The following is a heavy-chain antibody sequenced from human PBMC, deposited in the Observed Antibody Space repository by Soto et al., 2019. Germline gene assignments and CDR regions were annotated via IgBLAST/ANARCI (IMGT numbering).Heavy chain of an antibody. V-gene: IGHV3-74*01. CDR3: AKVGATDPFDY. J-gene: IGHJ4*02. Sequence: PGGSLRLSCAASGFTFSSYWMHWVRQAPGKGLVWVSRINSDGSSTSYADSVKGRFTISRDNAKNTLYLQMNSLRAEDTAVYYCAKVGATDPFDYWGQGTLVTVSS. CDR1: GFTFSSYW. D-gene: IGHD1-26*01. CDR2: INSDGSST.